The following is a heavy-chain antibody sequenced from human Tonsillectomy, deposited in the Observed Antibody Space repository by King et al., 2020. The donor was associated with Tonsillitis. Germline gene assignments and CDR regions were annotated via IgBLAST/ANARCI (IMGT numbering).Heavy chain of an antibody. CDR3: DFHVITTLSPGDY. V-gene: IGHV3-74*01. Sequence: VQLVESGGGLVQPGGSLTVSCAVSGFPFGRFWMHWVRQAPGKGLVWVARITSDGTSVTYADPVQGHFTVSKDYAKNTLYLPLNSLSAEDTANYYCDFHVITTLSPGDYWGQGIVVTVSS. J-gene: IGHJ4*02. CDR2: ITSDGTSV. D-gene: IGHD3-22*01. CDR1: GFPFGRFW.